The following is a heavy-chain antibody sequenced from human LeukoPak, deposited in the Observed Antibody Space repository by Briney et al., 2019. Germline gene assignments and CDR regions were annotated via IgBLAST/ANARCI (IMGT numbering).Heavy chain of an antibody. Sequence: SETLSLTCTVSGGSISSGSYYWSWIRQPAGKGLEWIGRIYTSGSTNYNPSLKSRVTISVDTSKNPFSLKLSSVTAADTAVYYCARSYCGGDCYTKGGDAFDIWGQGTMVTVSS. V-gene: IGHV4-61*02. CDR1: GGSISSGSYY. J-gene: IGHJ3*02. CDR2: IYTSGST. CDR3: ARSYCGGDCYTKGGDAFDI. D-gene: IGHD2-21*02.